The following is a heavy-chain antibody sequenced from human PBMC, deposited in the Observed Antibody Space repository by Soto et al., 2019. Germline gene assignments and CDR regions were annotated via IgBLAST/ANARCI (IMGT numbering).Heavy chain of an antibody. CDR1: GTSISSYY. Sequence: SETLSLTCTVSGTSISSYYWSWIRQPPGKGLEWIANIHYSGTTNYNPSLASRVTLSVDTSKNQFSLKMTSVTAADRAMYFCARYNSYAIDYWGRGTLVTAPQ. J-gene: IGHJ4*02. V-gene: IGHV4-59*01. CDR2: IHYSGTT. CDR3: ARYNSYAIDY. D-gene: IGHD2-8*01.